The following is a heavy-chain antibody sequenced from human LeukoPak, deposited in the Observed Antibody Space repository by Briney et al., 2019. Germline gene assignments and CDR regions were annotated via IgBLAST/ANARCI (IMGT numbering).Heavy chain of an antibody. CDR1: GFTFSTSA. CDR3: ARIVLVRGVIYYGMDV. Sequence: PGGSLRLSCAASGFTFSTSAMHWVRQAPGKGLEWVAVISYDGSDKYYADSVKGRFTISRDNSKNTLYLQLNSLRAEDTAVYYCARIVLVRGVIYYGMDVWGQGTTVTVSS. J-gene: IGHJ6*02. V-gene: IGHV3-30-3*01. D-gene: IGHD3-10*01. CDR2: ISYDGSDK.